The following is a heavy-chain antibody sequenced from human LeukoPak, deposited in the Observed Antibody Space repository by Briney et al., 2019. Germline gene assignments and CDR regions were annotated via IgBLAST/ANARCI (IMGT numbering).Heavy chain of an antibody. CDR3: ASTWGSD. D-gene: IGHD7-27*01. CDR1: GGSISSGSYY. J-gene: IGHJ4*02. Sequence: PSETLSLTCTVSGGSISSGSYYWSWIRQPAGKGLEWIGRIYTSGSTNYNPSLKSRVTISVDTSKNQFSLKLSSVTAADTAVYYCASTWGSDWGQGTLVTVSS. V-gene: IGHV4-61*02. CDR2: IYTSGST.